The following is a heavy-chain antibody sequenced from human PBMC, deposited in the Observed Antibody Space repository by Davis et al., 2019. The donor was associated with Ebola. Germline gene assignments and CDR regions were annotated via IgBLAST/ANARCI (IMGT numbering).Heavy chain of an antibody. V-gene: IGHV4-39*07. D-gene: IGHD1-7*01. Sequence: PSETLSLTCSVSGDSINSGSYFWAWVRQPPGKSPEWIGSVYYSGTTYYTPSLKSRVTMSVDPSKNQFSLKLNSVTAADTAVYYCAREMNGNSDYYHYYHMDVWGKGTTVTVSS. J-gene: IGHJ6*03. CDR2: VYYSGTT. CDR3: AREMNGNSDYYHYYHMDV. CDR1: GDSINSGSYF.